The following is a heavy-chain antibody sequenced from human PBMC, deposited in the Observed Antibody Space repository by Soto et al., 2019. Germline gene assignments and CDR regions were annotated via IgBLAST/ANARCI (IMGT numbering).Heavy chain of an antibody. CDR1: GFTFNISA. Sequence: GGSLRLSCAASGFTFNISAMTWVRQAPGKGLEWVSTTGASGRTTYYAHSVKGRFTVSRDNSKNTLVLQMSSLRAEDTAVYYCATVHNTSRSFDYWGQGTLVTVSS. CDR3: ATVHNTSRSFDY. V-gene: IGHV3-23*01. D-gene: IGHD2-2*02. J-gene: IGHJ4*02. CDR2: TGASGRTT.